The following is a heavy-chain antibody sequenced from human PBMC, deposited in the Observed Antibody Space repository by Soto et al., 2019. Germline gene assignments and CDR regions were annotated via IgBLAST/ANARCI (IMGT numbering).Heavy chain of an antibody. D-gene: IGHD1-1*01. V-gene: IGHV3-73*01. CDR3: TRRDLLGSTYSFDY. J-gene: IGHJ4*02. Sequence: GGSLRLSCAASGFTFSGSAMHWVRQASGKGLEWVGRIRSKANSYATAYAASVKGRFTISRDDSKNTAYLQMNSLKTEDTAVYYCTRRDLLGSTYSFDYWGQGTLVTVYS. CDR1: GFTFSGSA. CDR2: IRSKANSYAT.